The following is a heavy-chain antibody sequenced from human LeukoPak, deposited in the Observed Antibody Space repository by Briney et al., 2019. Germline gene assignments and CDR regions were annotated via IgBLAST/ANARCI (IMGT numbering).Heavy chain of an antibody. CDR3: ATRTYYYDNSALSHEY. V-gene: IGHV4-34*01. Sequence: SETLSLTCGVYGGSFTGHYWRWIRQPPGKGLEWIGEIDHNGGTNYNPSLKNRVSISVDVSENQFSLKLNSVTAADTAVYYCATRTYYYDNSALSHEYWGQGIQVIVSS. CDR2: IDHNGGT. D-gene: IGHD3-22*01. CDR1: GGSFTGHY. J-gene: IGHJ4*02.